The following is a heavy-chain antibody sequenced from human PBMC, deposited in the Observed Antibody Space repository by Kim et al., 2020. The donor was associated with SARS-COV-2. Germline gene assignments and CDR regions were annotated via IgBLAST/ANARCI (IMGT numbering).Heavy chain of an antibody. V-gene: IGHV4-59*01. CDR3: ARDLYAFNWFDP. CDR2: IYYSGST. J-gene: IGHJ5*02. Sequence: SETLSLTCTVSGGSISSYYWSWIRQPPGKGLEWIGYIYYSGSTNYNPSLKSRVTISVDTSKNQFSLKLSSVTAADTAVYYCARDLYAFNWFDPWGQGTLVTVSS. D-gene: IGHD3-16*01. CDR1: GGSISSYY.